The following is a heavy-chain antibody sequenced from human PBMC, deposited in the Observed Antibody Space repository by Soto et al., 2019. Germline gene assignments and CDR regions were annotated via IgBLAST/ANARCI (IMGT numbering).Heavy chain of an antibody. Sequence: SETLSLTCAVYGGSFSGYCWSWIRQPPGKGLERIGYIYYSGSTNYNPSLKSRVTISVDTSKNQFSLKLSSVTAADTAVYYCARRNYDFWSGPDYYMDVWGKGTTVTVSS. CDR1: GGSFSGYC. V-gene: IGHV4-59*08. J-gene: IGHJ6*03. CDR2: IYYSGST. D-gene: IGHD3-3*01. CDR3: ARRNYDFWSGPDYYMDV.